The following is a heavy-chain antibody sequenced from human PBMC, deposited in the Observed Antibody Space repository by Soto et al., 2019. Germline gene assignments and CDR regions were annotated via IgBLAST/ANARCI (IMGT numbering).Heavy chain of an antibody. CDR2: ISSSSSYI. CDR3: ARDPRVWGSYVY. D-gene: IGHD3-16*01. V-gene: IGHV3-21*01. J-gene: IGHJ4*02. CDR1: GFTFSSYS. Sequence: EVQLVESGGGLVKPGGSLRLSCAASGFTFSSYSMNWVRQAPGKGLEWVSSISSSSSYIYYADSVKGRFTISRDNAKNSLYLQMNSLRAEDTAVYYGARDPRVWGSYVYWGQGTLVTVSS.